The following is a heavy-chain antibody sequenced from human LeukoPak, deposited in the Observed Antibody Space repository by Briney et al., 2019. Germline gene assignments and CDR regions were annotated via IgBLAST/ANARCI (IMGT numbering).Heavy chain of an antibody. J-gene: IGHJ3*02. Sequence: PGGSLRLSCTGSGFTFSNFDMHWVRQAPGKGLEWMGGFDPEDGETIYAQKFQGRVTMTEDTSTDTAYMELSSLRSEDTAVYYCATADRRRITIPDIWGQGTMVTVSS. CDR3: ATADRRRITIPDI. CDR2: FDPEDGET. V-gene: IGHV1-24*01. CDR1: GFTFSNFD. D-gene: IGHD3-3*01.